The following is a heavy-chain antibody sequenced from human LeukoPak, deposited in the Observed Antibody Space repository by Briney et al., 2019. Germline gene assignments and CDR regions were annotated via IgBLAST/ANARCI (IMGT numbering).Heavy chain of an antibody. CDR2: ISSSGGST. D-gene: IGHD1-14*01. CDR1: GFTFNTYA. V-gene: IGHV3-23*01. CDR3: AKDLTFDAFDI. Sequence: GGSLRLSCAASGFTFNTYAMGWVRQAPGKGLEWVSAISSSGGSTYYADSVKGRFAISRDNSKNTLYLRMNSLRAEDTAVYYCAKDLTFDAFDIWGQGTMVTVSS. J-gene: IGHJ3*02.